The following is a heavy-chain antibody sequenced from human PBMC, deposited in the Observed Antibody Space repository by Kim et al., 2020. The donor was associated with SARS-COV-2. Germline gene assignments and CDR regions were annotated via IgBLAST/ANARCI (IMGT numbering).Heavy chain of an antibody. J-gene: IGHJ6*02. CDR3: AKDMFVEMATIGGMDV. V-gene: IGHV3-9*01. CDR1: GFTFDDYA. D-gene: IGHD5-12*01. CDR2: ISWNSGSI. Sequence: GGSLRLSCAASGFTFDDYAMHWVRQAPGKGLEWVSGISWNSGSIGYADSVKGRFTISRDNAKNSLYLQMNSLRAEDTALYYCAKDMFVEMATIGGMDVWGQGTTVTVSS.